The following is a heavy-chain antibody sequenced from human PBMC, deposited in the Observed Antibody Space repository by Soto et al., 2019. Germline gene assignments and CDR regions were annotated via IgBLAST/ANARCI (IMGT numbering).Heavy chain of an antibody. CDR1: GYTFTSYY. Sequence: GASVKVSCKASGYTFTSYYMHWVRQAPGQGLEWMGIINPSGGSTSYAQKFQGRVTMTRDTSTSTVYMGLSSLGSEDTAVYYCAREGLSTPQSYYYGMDVWGQGTTVTVSS. V-gene: IGHV1-46*01. CDR3: AREGLSTPQSYYYGMDV. J-gene: IGHJ6*02. D-gene: IGHD4-17*01. CDR2: INPSGGST.